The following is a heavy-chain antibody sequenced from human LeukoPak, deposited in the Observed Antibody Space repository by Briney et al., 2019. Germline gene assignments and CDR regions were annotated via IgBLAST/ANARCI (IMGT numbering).Heavy chain of an antibody. CDR2: ISSSGGDT. V-gene: IGHV3-23*01. D-gene: IGHD5-24*01. CDR3: AKDSLEEMATIGDY. J-gene: IGHJ4*02. CDR1: GFTFTSFG. Sequence: PGGTLRLSCAASGFTFTSFGMSWVRQAPGKGLEWVSVISSSGGDTYYADSVKGRFTISRDNAKNSLYLQMNSLRAEDTALYYCAKDSLEEMATIGDYWGQGTLVTVSS.